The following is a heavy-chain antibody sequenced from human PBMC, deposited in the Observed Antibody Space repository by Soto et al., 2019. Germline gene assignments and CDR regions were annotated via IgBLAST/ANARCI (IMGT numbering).Heavy chain of an antibody. D-gene: IGHD2-2*01. Sequence: GSLRLACAASGXTFSSYSMHWVRQAPGKGLEWVAVISYDGSNKYYADSVKGRFTISRDNSKKTLYLQMNSLRAEDTAVYYCASNVPATAGAFDYWGQGTLGTVSS. CDR2: ISYDGSNK. V-gene: IGHV3-30-3*01. J-gene: IGHJ4*02. CDR1: GXTFSSYS. CDR3: ASNVPATAGAFDY.